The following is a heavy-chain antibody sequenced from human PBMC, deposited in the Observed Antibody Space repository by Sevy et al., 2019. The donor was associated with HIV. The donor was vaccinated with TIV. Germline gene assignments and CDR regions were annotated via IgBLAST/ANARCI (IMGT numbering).Heavy chain of an antibody. Sequence: SETLSLTCTVSGGSISSSSYYWGWIRQPPGKGLEWIGSIYYSGSTFYNPSLRSRVTMSVDMSKNQFSLKVSSVTAADTAVYYCVRLAYGDYAVMFDYWGQGTLVTVSS. J-gene: IGHJ4*02. V-gene: IGHV4-39*01. CDR2: IYYSGST. CDR1: GGSISSSSYY. CDR3: VRLAYGDYAVMFDY. D-gene: IGHD4-17*01.